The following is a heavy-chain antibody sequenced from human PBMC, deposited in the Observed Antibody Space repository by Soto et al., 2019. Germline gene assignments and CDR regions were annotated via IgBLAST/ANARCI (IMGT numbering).Heavy chain of an antibody. Sequence: GGSECRSRSARSQNKQTPSRGLEWLGRTLYRSSKWYNEYAVSVKSRMTINPDTSKNQFSLQLNSVTPEDTAVYYCSRDAAPTRNSPPVMDFLGNRTSV. V-gene: IGHV6-1*01. CDR2: TLYRSSKWYN. CDR3: SRDAAPTRNSPPVMDF. CDR1: GGSECRSRSA. D-gene: IGHD1-1*01. J-gene: IGHJ6*03.